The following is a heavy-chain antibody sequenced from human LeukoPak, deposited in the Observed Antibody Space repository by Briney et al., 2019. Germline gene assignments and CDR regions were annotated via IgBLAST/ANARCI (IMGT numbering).Heavy chain of an antibody. V-gene: IGHV1-58*02. CDR2: IVVGSGNA. CDR1: GFNFTSSA. D-gene: IGHD3-3*01. J-gene: IGHJ3*02. CDR3: AARRTYYDFWSGYYLHEDDAFDI. Sequence: ASVTVSCTASGFNFTSSAMQWVRQARGQRLEGIGWIVVGSGNANYAQRCQERVNITRDMSTSTAYMELSRLRSEDTAVYYCAARRTYYDFWSGYYLHEDDAFDIWGQGTMVTVSS.